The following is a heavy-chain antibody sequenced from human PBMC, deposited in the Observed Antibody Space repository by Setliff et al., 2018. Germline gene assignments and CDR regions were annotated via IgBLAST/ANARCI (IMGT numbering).Heavy chain of an antibody. CDR3: ARRMWELRSDAFDI. V-gene: IGHV1-46*01. D-gene: IGHD1-26*01. CDR1: GYTFTGYY. Sequence: ASVKVSCKASGYTFTGYYMHWVRQAPGQGLEWMGIINPSGGSTNYAQKFQGGVTMTRDTSTSTVYMELSSLRSEDTALYYCARRMWELRSDAFDIWGQGTMVTVSS. J-gene: IGHJ3*02. CDR2: INPSGGST.